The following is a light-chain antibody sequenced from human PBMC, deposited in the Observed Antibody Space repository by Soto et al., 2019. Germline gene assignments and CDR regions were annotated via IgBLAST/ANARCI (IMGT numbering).Light chain of an antibody. CDR3: QTYYSGLLT. V-gene: IGKV1-27*01. CDR2: GAS. J-gene: IGKJ3*01. CDR1: QGISIY. Sequence: DIQMTQSPSSLSASVGDRVTITCRASQGISIYLAWYQQKPGKVPKFLIYGASTLQSGVPSRFSGSGSGTDFTLTITSLQAEDVATYYCQTYYSGLLTFGPGTKVDIK.